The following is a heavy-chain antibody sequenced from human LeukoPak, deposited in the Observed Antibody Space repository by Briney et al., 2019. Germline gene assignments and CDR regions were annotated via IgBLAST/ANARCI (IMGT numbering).Heavy chain of an antibody. V-gene: IGHV3-7*01. D-gene: IGHD2-21*02. Sequence: PGGSLRLSCAASGFTFSSYWMSWVRQAPGKGLEWVANIKQDGSEKYYVDSVKGRFTISRDNSKNTLYLQMNSLRTEDTAVYYCARDNGDYYFDFWGQGTLVTVSS. CDR1: GFTFSSYW. CDR2: IKQDGSEK. J-gene: IGHJ4*02. CDR3: ARDNGDYYFDF.